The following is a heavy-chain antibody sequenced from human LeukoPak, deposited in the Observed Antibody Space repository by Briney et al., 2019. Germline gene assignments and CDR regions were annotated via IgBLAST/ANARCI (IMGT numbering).Heavy chain of an antibody. CDR1: GYTFTGYY. D-gene: IGHD6-13*01. CDR2: INPNSGGT. Sequence: ASVKVSCTASGYTFTGYYMHWVRHAPGPGLEWMGWINPNSGGTNYAQKFQGRVTMTRDTSISTAYMELSRLRSDDTAVYYCARSIAAAAADAFDIWGQGTMVTVSS. V-gene: IGHV1-2*02. CDR3: ARSIAAAAADAFDI. J-gene: IGHJ3*02.